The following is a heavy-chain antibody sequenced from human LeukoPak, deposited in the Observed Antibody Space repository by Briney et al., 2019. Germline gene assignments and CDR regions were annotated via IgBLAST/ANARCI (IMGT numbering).Heavy chain of an antibody. CDR1: GGSISSSY. D-gene: IGHD1-14*01. J-gene: IGHJ6*02. Sequence: SETLSLTCTVSGGSISSSYWSWIRQPPGKGLEWIGEINHSGSTNYNPSLKSRVTISVDTSKNQFSLKLSSVTAADTAVYYCARGRSVGMDVWGQGTTVTVSS. CDR3: ARGRSVGMDV. CDR2: INHSGST. V-gene: IGHV4-34*01.